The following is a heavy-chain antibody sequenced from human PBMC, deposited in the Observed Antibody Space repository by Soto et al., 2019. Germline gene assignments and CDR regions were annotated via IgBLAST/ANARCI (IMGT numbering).Heavy chain of an antibody. D-gene: IGHD5-18*01. V-gene: IGHV5-51*01. CDR2: IYPGDSDT. Sequence: GESLKISCKGSGYSFTSYWIGWVRQMPGKGLEWMGIIYPGDSDTRYSPSFQGQVTISADKSISTAYLQWSSLKASDTAMYYCARGTTAMANYYYYGMDVWGQGTTVTVSS. CDR1: GYSFTSYW. CDR3: ARGTTAMANYYYYGMDV. J-gene: IGHJ6*02.